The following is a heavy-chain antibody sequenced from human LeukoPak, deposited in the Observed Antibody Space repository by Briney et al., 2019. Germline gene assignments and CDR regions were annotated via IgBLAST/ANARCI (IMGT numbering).Heavy chain of an antibody. Sequence: GGSLRLSCAASGFTFSSYGMHWVRQAPGKGLEWVAFIRYDGSNKYYADSVKGRFTISRDNSKNTLYLQMNSLRAEDTAVYYCAKEGYCSGGSCYYENSFDYWGQGTLVTVSS. J-gene: IGHJ4*02. CDR1: GFTFSSYG. CDR3: AKEGYCSGGSCYYENSFDY. V-gene: IGHV3-30*02. CDR2: IRYDGSNK. D-gene: IGHD2-15*01.